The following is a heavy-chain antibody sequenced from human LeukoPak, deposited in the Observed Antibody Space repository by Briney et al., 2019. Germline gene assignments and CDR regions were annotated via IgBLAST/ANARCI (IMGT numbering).Heavy chain of an antibody. J-gene: IGHJ6*03. CDR2: INHSGSA. Sequence: SETLSLTCAVFGGPFSDYYWSWIRRPPGKGLEWLGEINHSGSANYMPSLKSRDSISVDTYKSQFSLRLSSVTAADTAFYYCARGRFGGHSYYYMDVWGKGTAVTVSS. CDR3: ARGRFGGHSYYYMDV. D-gene: IGHD3-3*01. V-gene: IGHV4-34*01. CDR1: GGPFSDYY.